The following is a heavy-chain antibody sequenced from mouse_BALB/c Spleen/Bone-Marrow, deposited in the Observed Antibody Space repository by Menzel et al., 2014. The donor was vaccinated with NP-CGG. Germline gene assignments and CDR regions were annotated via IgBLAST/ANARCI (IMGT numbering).Heavy chain of an antibody. CDR2: IYPGNSDT. D-gene: IGHD2-10*02. CDR3: TFLVKEDFAY. V-gene: IGHV1-5*01. CDR1: GYSFTSYW. Sequence: EVQLQQSGTVLARPGASVKMSCKASGYSFTSYWMHWVKQRPGQGLEWIGAIYPGNSDTTYKQKFKGKAKLTAVTSASTAYMELSSLTNEDSAAYYCTFLVKEDFAYWGQGTLVTVSA. J-gene: IGHJ3*01.